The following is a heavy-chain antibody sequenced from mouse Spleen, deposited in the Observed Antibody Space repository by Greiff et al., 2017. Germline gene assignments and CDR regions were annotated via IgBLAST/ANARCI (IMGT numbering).Heavy chain of an antibody. CDR2: IYPGNVNT. V-gene: IGHV1S56*01. J-gene: IGHJ3*01. CDR3: ARGELGRAWFAY. Sequence: QVQLKESGPELVKPGASVRISCKASGYTFTSYYIHWVKQRPGQGLEWIGWIYPGNVNTKYNEKFKGKATLTADKSSSTAYMQLSSLTSEDSAVYFCARGELGRAWFAYWGQGTLVTVSA. D-gene: IGHD4-1*01. CDR1: GYTFTSYY.